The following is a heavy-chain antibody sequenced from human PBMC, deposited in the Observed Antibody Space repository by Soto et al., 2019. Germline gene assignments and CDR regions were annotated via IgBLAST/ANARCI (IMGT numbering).Heavy chain of an antibody. J-gene: IGHJ4*02. D-gene: IGHD2-2*01. Sequence: LRLSCAASGFTFSSYGMHWVRQAPGKGLEWVAVISYDGSNKYYADSVKGRFTISRDNSKNTLYLQMNSLRAEDTAVYYCARSDDGPFSSPFDYWGQGTLVTVSS. CDR2: ISYDGSNK. CDR1: GFTFSSYG. CDR3: ARSDDGPFSSPFDY. V-gene: IGHV3-30*03.